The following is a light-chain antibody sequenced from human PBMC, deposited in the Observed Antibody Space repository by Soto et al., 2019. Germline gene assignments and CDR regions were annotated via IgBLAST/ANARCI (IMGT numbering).Light chain of an antibody. CDR1: GSDVGGYNY. CDR2: DVS. J-gene: IGLJ3*02. Sequence: QSALTQPRSVSGSPGQSVTISCTGTGSDVGGYNYVSWYQQHPGKAPKVMIYDVSKRPSGVPDRFSGSKSGNTASLTISGIQAEDEADYYCCSYAGSYTGVFGGGTKLTVL. CDR3: CSYAGSYTGV. V-gene: IGLV2-11*01.